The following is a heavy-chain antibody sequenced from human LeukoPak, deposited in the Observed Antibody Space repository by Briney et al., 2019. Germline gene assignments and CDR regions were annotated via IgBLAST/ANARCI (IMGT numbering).Heavy chain of an antibody. Sequence: SETLSLTCTVSGGSISSYYWSWIRQPPGKGLEWIGYIYYSGSTNYNPSLKSRVTISVDTSKNQFSLKLSSVTAADTAVYYCASGLEYSSSWYEAFDIWGQGTMVTVSS. V-gene: IGHV4-59*08. J-gene: IGHJ3*02. D-gene: IGHD6-13*01. CDR1: GGSISSYY. CDR3: ASGLEYSSSWYEAFDI. CDR2: IYYSGST.